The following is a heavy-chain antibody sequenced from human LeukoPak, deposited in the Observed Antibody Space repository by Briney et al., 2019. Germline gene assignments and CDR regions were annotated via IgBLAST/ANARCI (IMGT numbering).Heavy chain of an antibody. J-gene: IGHJ4*02. CDR1: GYTFTGYY. Sequence: GASVKVSCKASGYTFTGYYMHWVRQAPGQGLEWMGWINPNSGGTNYAQKLQGRVTMTRDTSISPAYMELSRLKSDHTAVYYCATETVAEQLVDYRGQGTLVTVSS. CDR3: ATETVAEQLVDY. V-gene: IGHV1-2*02. CDR2: INPNSGGT. D-gene: IGHD6-19*01.